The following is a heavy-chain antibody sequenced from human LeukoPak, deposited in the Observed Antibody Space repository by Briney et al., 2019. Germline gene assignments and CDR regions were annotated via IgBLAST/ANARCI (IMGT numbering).Heavy chain of an antibody. D-gene: IGHD3-22*01. Sequence: TGGSLRLSCAASGFTFSSYEMNWVRQAPGKGLEWLSYISGSGTTIYYADSVKGRFTISRDNAKNSLFLQMNSLRAEDTAVYYCARDYYDSSGYYRPQHWGQGTLVTVSS. CDR2: ISGSGTTI. J-gene: IGHJ1*01. V-gene: IGHV3-48*03. CDR1: GFTFSSYE. CDR3: ARDYYDSSGYYRPQH.